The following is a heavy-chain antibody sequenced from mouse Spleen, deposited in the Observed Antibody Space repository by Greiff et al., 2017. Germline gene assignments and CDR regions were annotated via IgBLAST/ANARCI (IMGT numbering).Heavy chain of an antibody. J-gene: IGHJ1*03. Sequence: QVQLKQPGAELVKPGASVKLSCKASGYTFTSYWMHWVKQRPGRGLEWIGRIDPNSGGTKYNEKFKSKATLTVDKPSSTAYMQLSSLTSEDSAVYYCARSTYSNYWYFDVWGTGTTVTVSS. CDR2: IDPNSGGT. D-gene: IGHD2-5*01. CDR1: GYTFTSYW. V-gene: IGHV1-72*01. CDR3: ARSTYSNYWYFDV.